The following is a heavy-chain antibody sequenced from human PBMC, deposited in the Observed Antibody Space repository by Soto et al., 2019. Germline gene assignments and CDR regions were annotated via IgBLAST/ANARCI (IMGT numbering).Heavy chain of an antibody. V-gene: IGHV3-30*18. CDR2: ISYDGSNK. D-gene: IGHD5-18*01. CDR1: GFTFSSYG. CDR3: AKGIQDYYYYYGMDV. Sequence: GGSLRLSCAASGFTFSSYGMHWVRQAPGKGLEWVAVISYDGSNKYYADSVKGRFTISRDNSKNTLYLQMNSLRAEDTAVYYCAKGIQDYYYYYGMDVWGQGTTVTVSS. J-gene: IGHJ6*02.